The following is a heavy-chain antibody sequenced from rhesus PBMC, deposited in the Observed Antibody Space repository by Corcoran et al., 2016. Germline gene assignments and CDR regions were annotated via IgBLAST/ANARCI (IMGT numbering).Heavy chain of an antibody. CDR1: GGSISDNYY. V-gene: IGHV4-106*01. D-gene: IGHD3-16*01. J-gene: IGHJ5-1*01. Sequence: QVQLQESGPGLVKPSETLSLTCAVSGGSISDNYYWTWIRQPPGKGLEWIGYIYVSGCTTYYNPSLKSRVTISADTSRNRFSLKLTSVTAADTAVYYCARAKYYYGGTYDWGNYYFDVWGPGVLVAVSS. CDR3: ARAKYYYGGTYDWGNYYFDV. CDR2: IYVSGCTT.